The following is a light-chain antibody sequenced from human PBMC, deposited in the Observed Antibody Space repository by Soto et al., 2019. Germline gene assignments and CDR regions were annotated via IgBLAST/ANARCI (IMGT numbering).Light chain of an antibody. CDR3: ISYTGFDTYV. V-gene: IGLV2-14*03. CDR2: DVT. J-gene: IGLJ1*01. Sequence: QSVLTQPASVSASPGQSITISCTGTSTDIGAYKFVSWYQQHPGKAHKLIIYDVTSRPSGVSNRFSGSKSGNTASLIISGLQAEDEGDYYCISYTGFDTYVFGTGTKVTVL. CDR1: STDIGAYKF.